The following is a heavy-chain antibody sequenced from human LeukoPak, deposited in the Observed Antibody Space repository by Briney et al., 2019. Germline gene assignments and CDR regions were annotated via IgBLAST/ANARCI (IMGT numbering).Heavy chain of an antibody. D-gene: IGHD2-2*01. V-gene: IGHV4-34*01. Sequence: SETLSLTCTVSGGSISSYYWSWIRQPPGKGLEWIGEINHSGSTNYNPSLKSRVTISVDTSKNQFSLKLSSVTAADTAVYYCARGDGLLDIVVVPAASRLRYFDLWGRGTLVTVSS. CDR2: INHSGST. CDR1: GGSISSYY. CDR3: ARGDGLLDIVVVPAASRLRYFDL. J-gene: IGHJ2*01.